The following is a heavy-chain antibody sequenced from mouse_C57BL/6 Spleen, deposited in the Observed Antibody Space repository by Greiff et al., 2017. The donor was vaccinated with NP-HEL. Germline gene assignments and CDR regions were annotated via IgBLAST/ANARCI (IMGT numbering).Heavy chain of an antibody. J-gene: IGHJ2*01. CDR1: GFTFSDYY. Sequence: EVKLVESEGGLVQPGSSMKLSCTASGFTFSDYYMAWVRQVPEKGLEWVANINYDGSSTYYLDSLKSRFIISRDNAKNILYLQMSSLKSEDTATYYCARDVRDYGGFDYWGQGTTLTVSS. CDR2: INYDGSST. CDR3: ARDVRDYGGFDY. V-gene: IGHV5-16*01. D-gene: IGHD2-4*01.